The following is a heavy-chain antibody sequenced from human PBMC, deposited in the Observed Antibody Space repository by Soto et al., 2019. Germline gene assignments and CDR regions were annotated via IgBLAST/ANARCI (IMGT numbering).Heavy chain of an antibody. CDR2: IIPIFNTS. Sequence: QVPLVQSGAEVKKPGSSVKVSCKTSGGTFSKFAISWVRQAPGQGLEWLGGIIPIFNTSHYAEKFQGRITISADESSSTAYMELSSLRSDDTAVYFCARDGSDYWGQGTLVTVSS. V-gene: IGHV1-69*01. J-gene: IGHJ4*02. CDR1: GGTFSKFA. CDR3: ARDGSDY.